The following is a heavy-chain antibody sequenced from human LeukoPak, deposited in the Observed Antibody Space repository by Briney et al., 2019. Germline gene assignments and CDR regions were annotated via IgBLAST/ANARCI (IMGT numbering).Heavy chain of an antibody. Sequence: GGSLRLSCAASGFTFDDHGMHWVRQAPGKGLEWVSGISWSSGIIGYADSVKGRFTISRDNAKNSLYLQMDSLRAEDTALYYCAKDTGRPTDAITMEDNAFDIWGRGTMVTVSS. D-gene: IGHD3-3*01. CDR1: GFTFDDHG. V-gene: IGHV3-9*01. CDR3: AKDTGRPTDAITMEDNAFDI. J-gene: IGHJ3*02. CDR2: ISWSSGII.